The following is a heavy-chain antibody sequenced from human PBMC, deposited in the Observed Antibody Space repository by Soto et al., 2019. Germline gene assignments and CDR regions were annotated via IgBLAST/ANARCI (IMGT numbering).Heavy chain of an antibody. CDR1: GGSISSGGYY. CDR3: ATTPGAGEWINIWFGP. Sequence: SETLSLTCTVSGGSISSGGYYWSWIRQHPGKGLEWIGYIYYSGSTYYNPSLKSRVTISVDTSKNQFSLKLSSVTAADTAVYYCATTPGAGEWINIWFGPWGQRTLVTVSS. J-gene: IGHJ5*02. CDR2: IYYSGST. D-gene: IGHD3-3*01. V-gene: IGHV4-31*03.